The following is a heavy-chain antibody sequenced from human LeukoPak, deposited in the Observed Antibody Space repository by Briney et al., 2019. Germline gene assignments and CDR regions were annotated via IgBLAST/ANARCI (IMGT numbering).Heavy chain of an antibody. D-gene: IGHD4-17*01. CDR2: IDTNTGNP. J-gene: IGHJ3*01. Sequence: GASVKVSCKASGYTFTTNYAINWVRKAPGQGLEWMGWIDTNTGNPTYAQGFTGRFVFSLDTSVSTAYLQISSLKAEDTAVYYCARDGYGDDAFDFWGQGTMVTVSS. CDR3: ARDGYGDDAFDF. CDR1: GYTFTTNYA. V-gene: IGHV7-4-1*02.